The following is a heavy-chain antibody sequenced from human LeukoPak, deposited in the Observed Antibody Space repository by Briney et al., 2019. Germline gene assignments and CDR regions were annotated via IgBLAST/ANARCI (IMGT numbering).Heavy chain of an antibody. Sequence: GGSLRLSCAASGFTFDDYAMHWVRQAPGKGLEWVSGISWNSGSIGYADSVKGRFTISRDNAKNSLYLQMNSLRAEDTALYYCAKSKAFYYYDSSGYGYFDYWGQGTLVTVSS. CDR3: AKSKAFYYYDSSGYGYFDY. J-gene: IGHJ4*02. CDR2: ISWNSGSI. D-gene: IGHD3-22*01. V-gene: IGHV3-9*01. CDR1: GFTFDDYA.